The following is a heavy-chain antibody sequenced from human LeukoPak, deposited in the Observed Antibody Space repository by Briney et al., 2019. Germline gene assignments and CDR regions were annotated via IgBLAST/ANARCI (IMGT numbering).Heavy chain of an antibody. J-gene: IGHJ4*02. Sequence: PSETLSLTCTVSGGSTINYFRSWIRQPAGKGLEWIGHIYTSGTTHYNPSLKSRVTISVDTSKKQFSLKLSSVTAADTAVYYCARRPDGTSHFDYWGQGTLVTVSS. V-gene: IGHV4-4*07. CDR2: IYTSGTT. CDR1: GGSTINYF. CDR3: ARRPDGTSHFDY. D-gene: IGHD6-6*01.